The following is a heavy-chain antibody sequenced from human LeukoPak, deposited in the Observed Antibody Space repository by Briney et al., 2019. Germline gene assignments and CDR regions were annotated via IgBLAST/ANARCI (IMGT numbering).Heavy chain of an antibody. CDR3: ARDNRWFGELVPFDY. J-gene: IGHJ4*02. CDR2: INPSGGST. CDR1: GYTFTSYY. D-gene: IGHD3-10*01. V-gene: IGHV1-46*01. Sequence: ASVKVSCKASGYTFTSYYMHWVRQAPGQGLEWMGIINPSGGSTSYAQKFQGRVTMTRDTSTSTVYMELSSLRSEDTAVYYCARDNRWFGELVPFDYWGQGALVTVSS.